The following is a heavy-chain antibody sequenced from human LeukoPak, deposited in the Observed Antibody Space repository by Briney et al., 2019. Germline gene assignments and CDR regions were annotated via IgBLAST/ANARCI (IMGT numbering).Heavy chain of an antibody. J-gene: IGHJ5*02. CDR2: IYYSGST. CDR3: ATRPDIAATGPGWFDP. V-gene: IGHV4-59*12. Sequence: SETLSLTCTVSGDSISGFYWNWIRHPPGKGLEWIGYIYYSGSTNYNPSLKSRVTISVDTSKNQFSLKLSSVTAADTAVYYCATRPDIAATGPGWFDPWGQGTLVTVS. CDR1: GDSISGFY. D-gene: IGHD6-13*01.